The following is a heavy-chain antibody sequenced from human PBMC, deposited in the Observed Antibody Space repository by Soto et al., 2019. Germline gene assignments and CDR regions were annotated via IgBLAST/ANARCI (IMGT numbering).Heavy chain of an antibody. CDR1: GFTLSGYA. J-gene: IGHJ6*03. D-gene: IGHD6-6*01. CDR2: ISSNGVGT. V-gene: IGHV3-64*01. Sequence: EVQLAESGGGLAQPGGSLRLSCAASGFTLSGYAMAWVRQAPGKGLEYVSGISSNGVGTYYANSVQGRFTISRDNSKNTVKLQMGSLRPEDMAVYYCARRARPDFYYMDVWGKGTPVTVSS. CDR3: ARRARPDFYYMDV.